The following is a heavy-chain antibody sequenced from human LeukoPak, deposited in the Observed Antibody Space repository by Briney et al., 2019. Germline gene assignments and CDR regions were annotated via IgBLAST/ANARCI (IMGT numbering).Heavy chain of an antibody. D-gene: IGHD2-2*01. CDR1: GFTFSSYE. J-gene: IGHJ4*02. CDR2: ISSSGSTI. V-gene: IGHV3-48*03. Sequence: PGGSLRLSCAASGFTFSSYEMNWVRQAPGKGLEWVSYISSSGSTIYYADSVKGRFTISRDNAENSLYLQMNSLRAEDTAVYYCARRLGYCSSTSCSKWGQGTLVTVSS. CDR3: ARRLGYCSSTSCSK.